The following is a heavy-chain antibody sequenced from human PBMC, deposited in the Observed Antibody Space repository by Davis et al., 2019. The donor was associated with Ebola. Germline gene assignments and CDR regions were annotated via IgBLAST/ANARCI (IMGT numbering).Heavy chain of an antibody. CDR2: ISWNRVSI. CDR1: GFTFDDYA. Sequence: GGSLRLSCAASGFTFDDYAMHWVRQAPGKGLEWVSGISWNRVSIGYADSVKGRFTISRDNAKNTLYLQMNNVRAEDTAVYYCARGKFGSSWHSRWFDPWGQGTLVTVSS. D-gene: IGHD6-13*01. V-gene: IGHV3-9*01. J-gene: IGHJ5*02. CDR3: ARGKFGSSWHSRWFDP.